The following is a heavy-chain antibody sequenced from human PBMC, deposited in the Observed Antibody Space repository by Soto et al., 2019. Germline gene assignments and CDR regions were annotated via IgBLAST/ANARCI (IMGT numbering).Heavy chain of an antibody. J-gene: IGHJ6*02. CDR2: ISYDGSNK. Sequence: QVQLVESGGGVVQPGRSLRLSCAASGFTFSSYAMHWVRQAPGKGLEWVAVISYDGSNKYYADSVKGRFTISRDNSKNTLYLQMNSLRAEDTAVYYCARDSGAARQTGAMDYYGMDVWGQGTTVTVSS. CDR3: ARDSGAARQTGAMDYYGMDV. CDR1: GFTFSSYA. D-gene: IGHD6-6*01. V-gene: IGHV3-30-3*01.